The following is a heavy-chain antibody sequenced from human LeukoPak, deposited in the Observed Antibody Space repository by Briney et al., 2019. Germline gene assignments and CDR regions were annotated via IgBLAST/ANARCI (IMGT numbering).Heavy chain of an antibody. CDR1: GFTFSGYW. D-gene: IGHD3-10*01. CDR2: INEDGTTI. V-gene: IGHV3-7*05. J-gene: IGHJ4*02. Sequence: GGSLRLSCAASGFTFSGYWMSWVRQAPGRGLEWVADINEDGTTIYYVNSVKGRFTISRDNAKNSLSLQLNTLRAGDMAVYYCARWSYVSGTWFLDYWGQGTLVTVSS. CDR3: ARWSYVSGTWFLDY.